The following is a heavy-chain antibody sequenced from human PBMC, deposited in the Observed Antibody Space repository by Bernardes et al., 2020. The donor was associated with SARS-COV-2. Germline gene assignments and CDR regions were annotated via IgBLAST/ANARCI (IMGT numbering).Heavy chain of an antibody. CDR3: ATAFYGHYYYYGMDV. Sequence: GGSLRLSCAASGFTFDDYAMHWVRQAPGKGLEWVSGISWNSGSIGYADSVKGRFTISRDNAKNSLYLQMNSLRAEDTALYYCATAFYGHYYYYGMDVWGQGTTVTVSS. J-gene: IGHJ6*02. CDR1: GFTFDDYA. D-gene: IGHD3-10*01. V-gene: IGHV3-9*01. CDR2: ISWNSGSI.